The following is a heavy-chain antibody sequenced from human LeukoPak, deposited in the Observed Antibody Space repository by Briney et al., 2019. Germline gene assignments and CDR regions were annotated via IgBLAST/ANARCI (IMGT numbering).Heavy chain of an antibody. CDR3: ARAGVEPYFDY. J-gene: IGHJ4*02. Sequence: ASVKVSCKASGYTFTGYYMHWVRQAPGQGLEWMGWINPNRGGTNYAQKFQGRVTMTRDTSISTAYMELSRLRSDDTAVYYCARAGVEPYFDYWGQGTLVTVSS. CDR2: INPNRGGT. CDR1: GYTFTGYY. D-gene: IGHD1-14*01. V-gene: IGHV1-2*02.